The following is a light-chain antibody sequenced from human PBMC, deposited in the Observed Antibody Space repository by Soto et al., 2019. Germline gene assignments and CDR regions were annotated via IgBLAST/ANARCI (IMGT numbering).Light chain of an antibody. J-gene: IGKJ3*01. CDR1: QSHSSNY. V-gene: IGKV3-20*01. CDR3: HQYDNAPCT. CDR2: GAS. Sequence: EIVLTQSPGTQSLSPGERATLSCRSSQSHSSNYLAWSQQRPGQSPRLLVYGASSRATGIADSFSGRGFGTGFARAIGRLEPDGSGVYYCHQYDNAPCTFGPGNRLGIK.